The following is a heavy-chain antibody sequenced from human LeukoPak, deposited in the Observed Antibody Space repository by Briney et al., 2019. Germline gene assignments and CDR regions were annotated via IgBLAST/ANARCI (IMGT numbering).Heavy chain of an antibody. V-gene: IGHV4-59*01. CDR1: GGSISTYY. CDR3: TRALKAVGATSPHIDV. J-gene: IGHJ6*03. Sequence: SETLSLTCAVSGGSISTYYWRWIRQSPGKGLEWIAYIYDSGSANYNPSLKSRVTISVDTSKNQFSLKLSSVTAADTAVYYCTRALKAVGATSPHIDVWDKGTTVTVSS. CDR2: IYDSGSA. D-gene: IGHD1-26*01.